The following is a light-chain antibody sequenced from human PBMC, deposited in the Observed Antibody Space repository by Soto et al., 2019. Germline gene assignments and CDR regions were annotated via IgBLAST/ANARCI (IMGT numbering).Light chain of an antibody. CDR1: QSISNN. CDR3: QQYNNWLPIT. V-gene: IGKV3-15*01. CDR2: GAS. J-gene: IGKJ5*01. Sequence: EIVMTQSPATLSVSPWERATLSCRASQSISNNLAWYQQKLGQAPRVLIYGASTRATGIPARFSGSGSGTEFTLTISSLQSEDSAVYYCQQYNNWLPITFGQGTRVEIK.